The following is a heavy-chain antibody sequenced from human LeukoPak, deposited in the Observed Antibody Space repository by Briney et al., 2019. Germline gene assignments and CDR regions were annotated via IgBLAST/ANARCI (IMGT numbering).Heavy chain of an antibody. CDR3: PLDSSGYYYFDH. V-gene: IGHV4-39*01. CDR2: FYYSGSS. Sequence: SETLSLPCTVSGGSISSSTYHWGWVRQPPGKGLVWIGSFYYSGSSYYNPSLKSRVTISADTSKNQLSLKLRSVTAADTAVYYCPLDSSGYYYFDHWGQGTLVTVSS. J-gene: IGHJ4*02. D-gene: IGHD3-22*01. CDR1: GGSISSSTYH.